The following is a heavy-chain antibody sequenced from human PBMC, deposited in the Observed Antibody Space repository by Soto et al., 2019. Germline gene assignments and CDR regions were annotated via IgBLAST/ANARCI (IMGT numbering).Heavy chain of an antibody. CDR1: GGSISSGDYY. Sequence: PSETLSLTCTVSGGSISSGDYYWSWIRQPPGKGLEWIAYIHNSVSTHYNPSLKSRVTISVDTSKNQFSLKLSSVTAAGTAVYYCARSRYSGSYLFDYWGQGILVTVSS. D-gene: IGHD1-26*01. V-gene: IGHV4-30-4*01. CDR2: IHNSVST. CDR3: ARSRYSGSYLFDY. J-gene: IGHJ4*02.